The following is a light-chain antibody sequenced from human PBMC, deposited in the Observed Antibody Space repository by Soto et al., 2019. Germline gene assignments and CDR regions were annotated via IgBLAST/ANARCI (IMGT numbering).Light chain of an antibody. Sequence: QSVLTQPASVSGSPGQSITISCTGTISDFVVYNYVSWYQQHPGKAPKLMIYGVSNRPSGVSNRFSGSKSGNTASLTISGLQADDEADYYCSSHTISTALQVFGTWTKVTVL. V-gene: IGLV2-14*01. CDR3: SSHTISTALQV. CDR2: GVS. J-gene: IGLJ1*01. CDR1: ISDFVVYNY.